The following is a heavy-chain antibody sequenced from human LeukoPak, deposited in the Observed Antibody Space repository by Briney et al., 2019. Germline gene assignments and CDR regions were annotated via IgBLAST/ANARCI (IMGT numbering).Heavy chain of an antibody. V-gene: IGHV3-23*01. Sequence: GGSLRLSCAASGFTFSSYAMSWVRQAPGKGLDWVSAISGSGGSTFYADSVKGRFTISRDNSKNTLYLKMNSLRAEDTAVYYCAKVGSGWHPDYWGQGTLVTVSS. CDR3: AKVGSGWHPDY. CDR1: GFTFSSYA. D-gene: IGHD6-19*01. CDR2: ISGSGGST. J-gene: IGHJ4*02.